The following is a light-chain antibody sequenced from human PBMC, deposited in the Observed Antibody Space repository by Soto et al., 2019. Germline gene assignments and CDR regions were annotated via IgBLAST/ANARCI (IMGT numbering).Light chain of an antibody. J-gene: IGKJ1*01. CDR2: KAS. CDR1: QSISSW. V-gene: IGKV1-5*03. CDR3: QQYNSHSGT. Sequence: DIQMTQSPSTLSASVGDRVTITCRASQSISSWLDWYQQKPGKAPKVLIYKASILESGVPSRFSGSGSGTEFTLTISSLQPDDFATYYCQQYNSHSGTFGQGTKVEIK.